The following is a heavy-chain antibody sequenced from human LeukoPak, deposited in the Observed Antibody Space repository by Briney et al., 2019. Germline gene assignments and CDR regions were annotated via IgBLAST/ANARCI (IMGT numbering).Heavy chain of an antibody. D-gene: IGHD2-2*01. CDR2: IYHSGST. J-gene: IGHJ6*04. Sequence: PSGTLYLTCAVSGDSISSSKWWSWFRQPPGKGLEWIGEIYHSGSTNYKPSPKSRVTISVDKSKNPSPLKLSSVPAADTAVYYCASNGIVVVPAAMGQSTHDLNYYYGMDVWGKGTTFTVSS. CDR3: ASNGIVVVPAAMGQSTHDLNYYYGMDV. CDR1: GDSISSSKW. V-gene: IGHV4-4*02.